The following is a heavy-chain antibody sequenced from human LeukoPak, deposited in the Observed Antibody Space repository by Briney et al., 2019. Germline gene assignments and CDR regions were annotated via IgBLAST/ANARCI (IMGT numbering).Heavy chain of an antibody. V-gene: IGHV4-34*01. CDR3: ARASYYDFWSGPKNWFDP. D-gene: IGHD3-3*01. Sequence: SETLSLTCAVYGGSFSGYYWSWLRQPPGKGLEWIGEINHSGSTNYNPSLKSRVTISVDTSKNQFSLKLSSVTAADTAVYYCARASYYDFWSGPKNWFDPWGQGTLVTVSS. CDR1: GGSFSGYY. J-gene: IGHJ5*02. CDR2: INHSGST.